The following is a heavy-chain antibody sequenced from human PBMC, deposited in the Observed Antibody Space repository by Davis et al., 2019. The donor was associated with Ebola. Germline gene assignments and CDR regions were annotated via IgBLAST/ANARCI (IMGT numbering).Heavy chain of an antibody. D-gene: IGHD2-2*02. J-gene: IGHJ3*02. Sequence: SETLSLTCSVSGGSVGSDYWSWIRQSPGKGLEWIAFISNGGRTIYNPSLRGRVTISIDTSKNQFSLKLSSVTAADTAVYYCARYCEKWRDIVLVPAAISAFDIWGQGTMVTVSS. CDR2: ISNGGRT. V-gene: IGHV4-59*02. CDR1: GGSVGSDY. CDR3: ARYCEKWRDIVLVPAAISAFDI.